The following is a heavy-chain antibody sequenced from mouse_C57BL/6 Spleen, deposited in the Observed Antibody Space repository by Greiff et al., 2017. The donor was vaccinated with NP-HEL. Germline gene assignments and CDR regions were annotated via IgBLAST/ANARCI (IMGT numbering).Heavy chain of an antibody. D-gene: IGHD1-1*01. V-gene: IGHV1-69*01. CDR2: IDPSDSYT. CDR1: GYTFTSYW. J-gene: IGHJ3*01. CDR3: AILYGAWFAY. Sequence: QVQLQQPGAELVMPGASVKLSCKASGYTFTSYWMHWVKQRPGQGLEWIGEIDPSDSYTNYNQKFKGKSTLTVDKSSSTAYMQLSSLTSEDSAVYYCAILYGAWFAYWGQGTLVTVSA.